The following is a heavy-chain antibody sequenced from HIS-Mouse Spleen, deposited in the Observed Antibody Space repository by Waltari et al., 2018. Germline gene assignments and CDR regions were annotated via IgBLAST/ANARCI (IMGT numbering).Heavy chain of an antibody. CDR2: ISYDGSNK. J-gene: IGHJ4*02. Sequence: QVQLVESGGGVVQPGRSRSLSCAASGVTFSSKGMHWVRQAPGKGLEWVAVISYDGSNKYYADSVKGRFTISRDNSKNTLYLQMNSLRAEDTAVYYCAKDKHHAFDYWGQGTLVTVSS. CDR1: GVTFSSKG. V-gene: IGHV3-30*18. CDR3: AKDKHHAFDY.